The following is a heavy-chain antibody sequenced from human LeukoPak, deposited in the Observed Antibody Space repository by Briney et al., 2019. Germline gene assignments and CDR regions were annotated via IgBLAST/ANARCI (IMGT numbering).Heavy chain of an antibody. Sequence: SETLSLTCAVSGGSISSSNWWSWVRQPPGKGLEWIGEIYHSGSTNYNPSLKSRVTISVDKSKNQFSLKLSSVTAADTAVYYCAWQWLVRGDYFDYWGQGTLVTVSS. CDR3: AWQWLVRGDYFDY. CDR1: GGSISSSNW. D-gene: IGHD6-19*01. J-gene: IGHJ4*02. V-gene: IGHV4-4*02. CDR2: IYHSGST.